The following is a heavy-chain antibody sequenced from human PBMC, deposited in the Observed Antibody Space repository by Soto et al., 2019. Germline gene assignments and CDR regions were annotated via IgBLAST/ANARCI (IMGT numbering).Heavy chain of an antibody. J-gene: IGHJ6*02. Sequence: PGESLKISCKGSGYTFTNYWIGWVRQMPGKGLEWMGIIHPGDSDTKYNPSFQGQVTISADKSITTTYLRWTSLKASDTAIYYCAASTFYYGMDVWGQGTTVTVSS. CDR3: AASTFYYGMDV. CDR1: GYTFTNYW. CDR2: IHPGDSDT. V-gene: IGHV5-51*01.